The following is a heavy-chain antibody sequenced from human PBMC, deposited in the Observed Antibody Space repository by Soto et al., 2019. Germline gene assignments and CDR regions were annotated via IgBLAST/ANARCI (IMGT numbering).Heavy chain of an antibody. D-gene: IGHD2-2*01. CDR3: ARVATRGDIVVVPAENFDY. V-gene: IGHV4-59*01. CDR2: IYYSGST. CDR1: GGSISSYY. Sequence: SETLSLTCTVSGGSISSYYWSWIRQPPGKGLEWIGYIYYSGSTNYNPSLKSRVTISVDTSKNQFSLKLSSVTAADTAVYYCARVATRGDIVVVPAENFDYWGQGTLATVSS. J-gene: IGHJ4*02.